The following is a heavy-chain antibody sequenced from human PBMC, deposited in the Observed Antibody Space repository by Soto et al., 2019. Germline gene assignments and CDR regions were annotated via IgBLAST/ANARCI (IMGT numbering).Heavy chain of an antibody. CDR1: GGSISSSSYY. D-gene: IGHD2-2*01. CDR2: IYYSGST. CDR3: ARSPWKYQLFTVYYYYYMDV. Sequence: PSETLSLTCTVSGGSISSSSYYWGWIRQPPGKGLEWIGSIYYSGSTYYNPSLKSRVTISVDTSKNQFSLKLSSVTAADTAVYYCARSPWKYQLFTVYYYYYMDVWGKGTTVTVSS. J-gene: IGHJ6*03. V-gene: IGHV4-39*01.